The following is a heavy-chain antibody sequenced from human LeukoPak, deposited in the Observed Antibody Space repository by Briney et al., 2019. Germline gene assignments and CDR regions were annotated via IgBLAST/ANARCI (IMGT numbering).Heavy chain of an antibody. D-gene: IGHD2-8*01. CDR3: ARDAPNDAEAFLDY. J-gene: IGHJ4*02. Sequence: GGSLRLSCAVSGFTVNSNYMNWVRQAPGKGLEWVSVIYSGGRTYYADSVKGRFTISRDESKNTLYLQMNSLRAEDTAVYYCARDAPNDAEAFLDYWGQGTLVSVSS. CDR2: IYSGGRT. V-gene: IGHV3-53*01. CDR1: GFTVNSNY.